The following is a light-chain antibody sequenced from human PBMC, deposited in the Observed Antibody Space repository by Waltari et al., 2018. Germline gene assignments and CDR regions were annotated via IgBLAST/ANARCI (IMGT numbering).Light chain of an antibody. Sequence: QSVLTQPPSVSGAPGPRVTLSCTGGSSNTGADYDLHWYQQLPGTAPKLLIFDTTNRPSGVPNRFSGSKSGTSAFLAITGLQPEDEADYYCQSYDSSLSGWRVFGTGTKVTVL. CDR1: SSNTGADYD. CDR3: QSYDSSLSGWRV. CDR2: DTT. V-gene: IGLV1-40*01. J-gene: IGLJ1*01.